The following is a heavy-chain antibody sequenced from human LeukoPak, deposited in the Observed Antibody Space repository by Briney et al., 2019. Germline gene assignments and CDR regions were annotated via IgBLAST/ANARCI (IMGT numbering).Heavy chain of an antibody. Sequence: PSETLSLTCTVSGGSISSSSYYWGWMRQPPGKGLEWMGSIYYSGSTYYNPSLKSRVTRSVDTSKTQFSLKLSSVTAADAAVYYCARASSSSWYGYYYYYYMDVWGKGTTVTVSS. J-gene: IGHJ6*03. V-gene: IGHV4-39*07. CDR3: ARASSSSWYGYYYYYYMDV. CDR2: IYYSGST. CDR1: GGSISSSSYY. D-gene: IGHD6-13*01.